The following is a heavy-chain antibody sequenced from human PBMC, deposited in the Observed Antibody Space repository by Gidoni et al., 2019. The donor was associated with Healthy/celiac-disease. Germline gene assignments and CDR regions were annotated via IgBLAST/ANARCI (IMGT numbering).Heavy chain of an antibody. D-gene: IGHD2-21*01. Sequence: EVQLVASGGGVVKPGGSLRLPCAAAGFTFAVSSMHCVRHAPGKGLEWVSLISGDGGSTYYPDSVKGRFTISRDNSKNSLYLQMNSLRTEDTALYYCAKDANCGGDCYHWYFDLWGRGTLVTVSS. CDR2: ISGDGGST. CDR1: GFTFAVSS. CDR3: AKDANCGGDCYHWYFDL. J-gene: IGHJ2*01. V-gene: IGHV3-43*02.